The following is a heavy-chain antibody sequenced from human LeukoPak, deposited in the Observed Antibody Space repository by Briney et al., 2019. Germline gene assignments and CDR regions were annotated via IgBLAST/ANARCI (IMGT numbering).Heavy chain of an antibody. Sequence: PGGSLRLSCAASGFTFSSYGMHWVRQAPGKGLEWVAVISYDGSNKYYADSVKGRFTISRDNSKNTLYLQMNSLRAEDTAVYYCAKSIFSGSYSPFDYWGQGTLATVSS. CDR3: AKSIFSGSYSPFDY. J-gene: IGHJ4*02. CDR2: ISYDGSNK. D-gene: IGHD1-26*01. V-gene: IGHV3-30*18. CDR1: GFTFSSYG.